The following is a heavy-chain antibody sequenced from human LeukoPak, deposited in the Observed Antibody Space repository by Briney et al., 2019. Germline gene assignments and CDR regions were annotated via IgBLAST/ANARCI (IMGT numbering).Heavy chain of an antibody. J-gene: IGHJ3*02. V-gene: IGHV3-23*01. Sequence: GGTLRLSCAASGFTFSSHGMSWVRQAPGKGLEWVSTISGSGDNTYYADSVKGRFTISGDNAKNTLYLQMNSLRAEDTAVYYCARSGRGGAFDIWGHGTMVTVSS. CDR1: GFTFSSHG. CDR2: ISGSGDNT. CDR3: ARSGRGGAFDI. D-gene: IGHD1-26*01.